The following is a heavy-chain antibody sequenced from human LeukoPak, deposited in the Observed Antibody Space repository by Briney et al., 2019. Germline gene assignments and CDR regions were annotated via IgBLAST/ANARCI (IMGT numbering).Heavy chain of an antibody. J-gene: IGHJ4*02. Sequence: GGSLRLSCAASGFTFSTNWMSWVRQAPGKGLEWVATIKQDGSEKYYVDSLKGRFTISRDNAKNSLYLQMSSLRAEDTAVYYCASAGNTHFDYWGQGTLVTVSS. V-gene: IGHV3-7*01. CDR1: GFTFSTNW. D-gene: IGHD4-23*01. CDR2: IKQDGSEK. CDR3: ASAGNTHFDY.